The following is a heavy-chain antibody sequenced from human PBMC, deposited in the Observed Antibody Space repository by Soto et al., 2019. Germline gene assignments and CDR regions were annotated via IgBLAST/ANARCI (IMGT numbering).Heavy chain of an antibody. J-gene: IGHJ4*02. Sequence: HLGGSLRLSCAASGFPFSSYGMHWVRQAPGKGLDWVGVIWYDGSKKDYAESVKGRFTISRDNSKNMLYLQMNSLRADDTAVYYCASSINWGQGTLVTVSS. CDR1: GFPFSSYG. CDR3: ASSIN. V-gene: IGHV3-33*03. CDR2: IWYDGSKK.